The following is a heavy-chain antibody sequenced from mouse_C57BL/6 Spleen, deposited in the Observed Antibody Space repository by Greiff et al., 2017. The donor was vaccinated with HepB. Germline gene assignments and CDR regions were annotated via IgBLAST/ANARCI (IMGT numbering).Heavy chain of an antibody. CDR3: ARETTDFDY. CDR1: GYTFTDYY. V-gene: IGHV1-26*01. Sequence: EVKLQQSGPELVKPGASVKISCKASGYTFTDYYMNWVKQSHGKSLEWIGDINPNNGGTSYNQKFKGKATLTVDKSSSTAYMELRSLTSEDSAVYYCARETTDFDYWGQGTTLTVSS. D-gene: IGHD1-1*01. J-gene: IGHJ2*01. CDR2: INPNNGGT.